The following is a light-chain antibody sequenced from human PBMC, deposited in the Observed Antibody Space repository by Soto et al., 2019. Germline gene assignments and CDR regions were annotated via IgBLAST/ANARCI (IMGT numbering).Light chain of an antibody. V-gene: IGKV3-20*01. J-gene: IGKJ3*01. CDR1: QSVSSSY. CDR2: GAS. CDR3: QQYGSSPLFT. Sequence: EIVLTQSPGTLSLSPGERATLSCRASQSVSSSYLAWYQQKPGQAPGLLIYGASSRATGIPDRFSGSGSGQDSALIISRLEPEDFALYYCQQYGSSPLFTFGRRTNVDS.